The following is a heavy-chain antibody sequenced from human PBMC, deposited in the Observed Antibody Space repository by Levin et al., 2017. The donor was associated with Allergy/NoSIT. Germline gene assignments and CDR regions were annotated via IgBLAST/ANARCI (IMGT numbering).Heavy chain of an antibody. CDR2: ISYDGSNK. Sequence: GESLKISCAASGFTFSSYGMHWVRQAPGKGLEWVAVISYDGSNKYYADSVKGRFTISRDNSKNTLYLQMNSLRAEDTAVYYCAKNNYYGSGSYYFHWFDPWGQGTLVTVSS. CDR1: GFTFSSYG. V-gene: IGHV3-30*18. CDR3: AKNNYYGSGSYYFHWFDP. D-gene: IGHD3-10*01. J-gene: IGHJ5*02.